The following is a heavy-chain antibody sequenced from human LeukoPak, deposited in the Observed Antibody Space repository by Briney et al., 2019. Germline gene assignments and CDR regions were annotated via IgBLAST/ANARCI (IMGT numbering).Heavy chain of an antibody. Sequence: SETLSLTCAVYGGSFSGYYWSWIRQPPGKGLEWIGEINHSGSTNYNPSLKSRVTISVDTSKNQFSLKLSSVTAADTAVYYCARVFYDSSGNPILYFQHWGQGTLVTVSS. V-gene: IGHV4-34*01. CDR3: ARVFYDSSGNPILYFQH. D-gene: IGHD3-22*01. J-gene: IGHJ1*01. CDR2: INHSGST. CDR1: GGSFSGYY.